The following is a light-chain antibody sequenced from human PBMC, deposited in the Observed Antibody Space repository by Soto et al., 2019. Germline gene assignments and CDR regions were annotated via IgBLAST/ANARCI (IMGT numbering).Light chain of an antibody. CDR1: QGISNY. Sequence: DIHMTQSPSAMSASVGDRVPITCRASQGISNYLGWFQQKPGKAPKLLIYDASSLESGVPSRFSGSGSGTDFTLTISSLQPEDFATYYCQHADSFPLITFGQGTRLEIK. CDR2: DAS. CDR3: QHADSFPLIT. V-gene: IGKV1-12*01. J-gene: IGKJ5*01.